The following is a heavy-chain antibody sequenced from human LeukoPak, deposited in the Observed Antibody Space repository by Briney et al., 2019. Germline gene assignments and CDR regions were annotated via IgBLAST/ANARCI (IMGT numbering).Heavy chain of an antibody. D-gene: IGHD6-13*01. V-gene: IGHV3-21*01. CDR2: ISTSSSYI. Sequence: GGSLRLSCAASGFTFSRYSMNWVSQAPGKGLEWVSSISTSSSYIFYADSMKGRFTISRDNAKNSLYLQMNSLRAEDTAVYYCARDFEQQLVTRGFNYFGMDVWGQGTTVTVSS. CDR3: ARDFEQQLVTRGFNYFGMDV. CDR1: GFTFSRYS. J-gene: IGHJ6*02.